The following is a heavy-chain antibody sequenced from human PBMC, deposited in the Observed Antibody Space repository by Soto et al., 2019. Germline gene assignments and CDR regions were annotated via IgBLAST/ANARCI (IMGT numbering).Heavy chain of an antibody. CDR3: ARAGRAPTLTIFGRKTWFDP. CDR1: GGSISSYY. CDR2: IYYSGST. J-gene: IGHJ5*02. V-gene: IGHV4-59*01. Sequence: SETLSLTCTVSGGSISSYYWSWIRQPPGKGLEWIGYIYYSGSTNYNPSLKSRVTISVDTSKNQFSLKLSSVTAADTAVYYCARAGRAPTLTIFGRKTWFDPWGQGSLVTVSS. D-gene: IGHD3-3*01.